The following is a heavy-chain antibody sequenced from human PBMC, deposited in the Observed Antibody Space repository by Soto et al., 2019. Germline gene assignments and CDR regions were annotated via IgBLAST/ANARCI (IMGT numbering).Heavy chain of an antibody. V-gene: IGHV4-59*01. CDR3: ASMIGDPVLSFDS. CDR1: GGSISSYY. CDR2: IFYSGST. Sequence: QVQLQESGPGLVKPSETLSLTCTVSGGSISSYYWSWIRQPPGKGLEWIGFIFYSGSTSCTPSLNSRVTISIDTSEYQFSLKLNSVTAADTAVYYCASMIGDPVLSFDSWGQGTLVAVSS. J-gene: IGHJ5*01. D-gene: IGHD3-10*02.